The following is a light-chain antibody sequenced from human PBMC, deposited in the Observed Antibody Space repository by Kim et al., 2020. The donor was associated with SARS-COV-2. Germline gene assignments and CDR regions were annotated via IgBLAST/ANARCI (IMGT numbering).Light chain of an antibody. CDR3: YSAADNNLV. Sequence: VAPRQTARNTSSGDVLAKKYARLFQQNPGPAPVLVIYKDSERPSGIPERFSGSSSGTTVTLTISGAQVEDEADYYCYSAADNNLVFGGGTQLTVL. CDR1: VLAKKY. CDR2: KDS. J-gene: IGLJ2*01. V-gene: IGLV3-27*01.